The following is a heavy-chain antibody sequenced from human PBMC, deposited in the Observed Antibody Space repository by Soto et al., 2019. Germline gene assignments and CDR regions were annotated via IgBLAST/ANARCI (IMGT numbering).Heavy chain of an antibody. V-gene: IGHV1-46*01. J-gene: IGHJ4*02. Sequence: QVQLVQSGAEVKKPGASVKISCKASGYTFIHYYIHWVRQAPGQGLEWMAIINPNGGSTNYAQKFQGRVTVTSDTSTTTVSMELNSLESDDTAVYFCAISLLQGDFWGQGTLVTVSS. CDR1: GYTFIHYY. D-gene: IGHD2-21*01. CDR3: AISLLQGDF. CDR2: INPNGGST.